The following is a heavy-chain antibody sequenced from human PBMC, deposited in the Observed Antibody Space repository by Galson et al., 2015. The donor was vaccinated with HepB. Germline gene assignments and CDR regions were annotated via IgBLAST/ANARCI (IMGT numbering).Heavy chain of an antibody. Sequence: SLRLSCAASGFTFSTCCMNWVRQAPGRGLEWASFLSSSGTTVYYAASVQGRFTISRANAKNSLYLQMNSLRDEDTAVYYCTRRIDYGGTFDYWGQGALVTVSS. CDR3: TRRIDYGGTFDY. V-gene: IGHV3-48*02. CDR2: LSSSGTTV. J-gene: IGHJ4*02. CDR1: GFTFSTCC. D-gene: IGHD4-23*01.